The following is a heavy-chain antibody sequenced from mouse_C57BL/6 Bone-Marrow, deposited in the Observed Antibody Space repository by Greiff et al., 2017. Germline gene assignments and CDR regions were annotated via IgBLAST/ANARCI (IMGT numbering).Heavy chain of an antibody. CDR2: IYPRSGNT. Sequence: VQLQQSGAELARPGASVKLSCKASGYTFTSYGISWVKQRTGQGLEWIGEIYPRSGNTYYNEKFKGKATLTADKSSRTAYMELRSLTSEDSAVYFCARSGMIEGAWFAYWGQGTLVTVSA. V-gene: IGHV1-81*01. J-gene: IGHJ3*01. D-gene: IGHD2-3*01. CDR1: GYTFTSYG. CDR3: ARSGMIEGAWFAY.